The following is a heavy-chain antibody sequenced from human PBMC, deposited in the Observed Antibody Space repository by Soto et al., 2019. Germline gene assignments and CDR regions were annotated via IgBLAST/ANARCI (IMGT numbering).Heavy chain of an antibody. Sequence: ASVKVSCKASGYTFTSFGISWVRQAPGQGLEGMGWINAGNGNTKYSQKFQGRVTITRDTSASTAYMELSSRRSEDTAVYYCARAVAVAADFDYWGQGTLVTVSS. CDR3: ARAVAVAADFDY. D-gene: IGHD6-19*01. J-gene: IGHJ4*02. CDR1: GYTFTSFG. CDR2: INAGNGNT. V-gene: IGHV1-3*01.